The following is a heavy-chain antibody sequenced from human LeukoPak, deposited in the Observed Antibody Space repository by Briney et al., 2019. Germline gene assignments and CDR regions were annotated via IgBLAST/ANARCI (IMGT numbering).Heavy chain of an antibody. Sequence: SQTLSLTCAISGDSFSSNSAAWNWNRQSPSRGLEWLGRTYYRSKWNNYYAVSVKSRIPINPDTSKNQFSLQLNSVTPEDTAVYYCAREPRRDGYNFVDYWGQGTLVTVSS. J-gene: IGHJ4*02. D-gene: IGHD5-24*01. CDR3: AREPRRDGYNFVDY. CDR2: TYYRSKWNN. CDR1: GDSFSSNSAA. V-gene: IGHV6-1*01.